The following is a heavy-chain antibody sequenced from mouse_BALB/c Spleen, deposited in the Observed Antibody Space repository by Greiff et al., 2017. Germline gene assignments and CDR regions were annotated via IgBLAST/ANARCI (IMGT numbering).Heavy chain of an antibody. J-gene: IGHJ4*01. V-gene: IGHV1-9*01. CDR3: AQGSTMITTGAMDY. Sequence: QVQLKQSGAELMKPGASVKISCKATGYTFSSYWIEWVKQRPGHGLEWIGEILPGSGSTNYNEKFKGKATFTADTSSNTAYMQLSSLTSEDSAVYYCAQGSTMITTGAMDYWGQGTSVTVSS. CDR2: ILPGSGST. D-gene: IGHD2-4*01. CDR1: GYTFSSYW.